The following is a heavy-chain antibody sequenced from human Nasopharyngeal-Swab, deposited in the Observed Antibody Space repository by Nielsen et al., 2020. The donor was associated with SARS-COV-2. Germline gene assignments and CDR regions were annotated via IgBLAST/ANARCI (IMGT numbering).Heavy chain of an antibody. Sequence: GESLKISCAASGFTFSSYAMSWVRQAPGKGLEWVSAISGSGGSTYYADSVKGRFTISRDNSKNTLYLQMNSLRAEDTAVYYCARGIVVVPAAIDYWGQGTLVTVSS. CDR3: ARGIVVVPAAIDY. D-gene: IGHD2-2*01. V-gene: IGHV3-23*01. CDR2: ISGSGGST. CDR1: GFTFSSYA. J-gene: IGHJ4*02.